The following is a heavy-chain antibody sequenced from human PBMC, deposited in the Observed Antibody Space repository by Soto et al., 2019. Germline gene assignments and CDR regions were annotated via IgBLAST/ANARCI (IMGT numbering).Heavy chain of an antibody. D-gene: IGHD2-2*01. CDR1: GHSINSGYF. CDR3: ARDHIVVVPGLTYFDY. Sequence: SETLSLTCAVSGHSINSGYFWGWIRQPPGKGLEWIASIYHSGSTQYNPSLKSRLTISVDTSKNQFSLKLNSVTAADTAVYYCARDHIVVVPGLTYFDYWGQGTLVTVSS. V-gene: IGHV4-38-2*02. J-gene: IGHJ4*02. CDR2: IYHSGST.